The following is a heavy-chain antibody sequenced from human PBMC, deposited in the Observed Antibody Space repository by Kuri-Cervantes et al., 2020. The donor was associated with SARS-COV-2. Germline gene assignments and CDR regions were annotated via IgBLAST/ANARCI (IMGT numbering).Heavy chain of an antibody. Sequence: GGSLRLSCAASGFTFSSYSMNWVRQAPGKGLEWVSSISSSSSYIYYADSVKGRFTISRDNSKNTLYLQMNSLRAEDTAVYYCARAYGGYVGFDYWGQGTLVTVSS. V-gene: IGHV3-21*01. CDR1: GFTFSSYS. CDR2: ISSSSSYI. CDR3: ARAYGGYVGFDY. D-gene: IGHD5-12*01. J-gene: IGHJ4*02.